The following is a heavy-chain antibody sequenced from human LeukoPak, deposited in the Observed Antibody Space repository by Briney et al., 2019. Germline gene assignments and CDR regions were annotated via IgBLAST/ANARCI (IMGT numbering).Heavy chain of an antibody. CDR2: INPNSGGT. CDR1: GYTFTDYY. D-gene: IGHD6-19*01. V-gene: IGHV1-2*04. Sequence: GASVKVSCKASGYTFTDYYINWVRQAPGQGLEWMGWINPNSGGTNYAQKFQGWVTVTRDTSISTAYMELSSLRSEDTAVYYCAMGVGAPEDLAVAADFDYWGQGTLVTVSS. J-gene: IGHJ4*02. CDR3: AMGVGAPEDLAVAADFDY.